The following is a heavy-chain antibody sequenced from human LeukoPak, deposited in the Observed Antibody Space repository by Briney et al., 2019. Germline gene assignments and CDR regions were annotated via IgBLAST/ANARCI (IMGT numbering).Heavy chain of an antibody. CDR3: ARANRATHFGQLSALGP. CDR2: INPDTGVT. Sequence: ASVKVSCKASGYTFTGYYMRWVRQAPGQGLEWMGWINPDTGVTNYAQKFQGRVILTRDTSISTTYLELSSLRSDDTAMYYCARANRATHFGQLSALGPWGQGTLVTVSS. J-gene: IGHJ5*02. CDR1: GYTFTGYY. V-gene: IGHV1-2*02. D-gene: IGHD5-24*01.